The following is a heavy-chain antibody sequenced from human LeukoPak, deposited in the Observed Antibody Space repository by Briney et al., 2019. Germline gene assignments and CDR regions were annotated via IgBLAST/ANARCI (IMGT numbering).Heavy chain of an antibody. D-gene: IGHD5-12*01. Sequence: GRSLRLSCAASGFTFSSYGMHWVRQAPGKGLEWVAVIWYDGSNKYYADSVKGRFTISRDNSKNTLYLQMNSPRAEDTAVYYCARANSGYVAADYWGQGTLVTVSS. J-gene: IGHJ4*02. CDR2: IWYDGSNK. CDR3: ARANSGYVAADY. CDR1: GFTFSSYG. V-gene: IGHV3-33*01.